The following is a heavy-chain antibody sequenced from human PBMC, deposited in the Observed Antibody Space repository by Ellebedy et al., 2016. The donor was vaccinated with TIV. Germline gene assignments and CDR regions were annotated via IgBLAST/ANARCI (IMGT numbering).Heavy chain of an antibody. Sequence: TLSLTCTVSGDSLSSSSSYWGWIRQPPGKALEWLALIYWDDDIRYSPSLESRLTITKDTSKNQVVLTMTNMDPVDTATYYCARRQRVILFDCWGQGTLVTVSS. J-gene: IGHJ4*02. CDR3: ARRQRVILFDC. CDR1: GDSLSSSSSY. CDR2: IYWDDDI. D-gene: IGHD3-16*02. V-gene: IGHV2-5*02.